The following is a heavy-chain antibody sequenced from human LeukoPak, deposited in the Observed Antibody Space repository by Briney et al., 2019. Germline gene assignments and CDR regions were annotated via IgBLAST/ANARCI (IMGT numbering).Heavy chain of an antibody. CDR3: ARDPYNGAYGNDYYYYMDA. V-gene: IGHV3-21*01. D-gene: IGHD5-12*01. J-gene: IGHJ6*03. CDR2: ITSSGREI. Sequence: PGGSLRLSCAASGFSFSTYNMNWVRQAPGKALEWVSSITSSGREIYYVDSVKGRFTISRDNAEKSLYLQMDSLRVEDTAVYYCARDPYNGAYGNDYYYYMDAWGKGTTVTVSS. CDR1: GFSFSTYN.